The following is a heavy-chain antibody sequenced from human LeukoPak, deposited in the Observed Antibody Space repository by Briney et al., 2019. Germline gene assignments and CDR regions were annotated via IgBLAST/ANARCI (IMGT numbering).Heavy chain of an antibody. CDR1: GFTFSSYA. V-gene: IGHV3-23*01. Sequence: GGSLRLSCAASGFTFSSYAMSWVRQAPGKGLEWVSSISGSSGSTYYTDSVKGRFTISRDNSKNTLWLQMNSLRAEDTAVYYCAKRRDSSGYHYGEGYYFDYWGQGTLVTVSS. J-gene: IGHJ4*02. D-gene: IGHD3-22*01. CDR3: AKRRDSSGYHYGEGYYFDY. CDR2: ISGSSGST.